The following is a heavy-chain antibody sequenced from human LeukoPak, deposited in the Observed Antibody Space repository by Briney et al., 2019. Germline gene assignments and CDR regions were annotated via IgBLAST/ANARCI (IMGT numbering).Heavy chain of an antibody. CDR3: ARGGCTYGYSDY. J-gene: IGHJ4*02. V-gene: IGHV1-2*06. Sequence: ASVKVSCKASGYTFTGYYMHWVRQAPGQGLEWMGRINPNSGGTSYAQKFQGRVTMTRDTSISTAYMELSRLRSDDTAVYYCARGGCTYGYSDYWGQGTLVTVSS. CDR2: INPNSGGT. CDR1: GYTFTGYY. D-gene: IGHD5-18*01.